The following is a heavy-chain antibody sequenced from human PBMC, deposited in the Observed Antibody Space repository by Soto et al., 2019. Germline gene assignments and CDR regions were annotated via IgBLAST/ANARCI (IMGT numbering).Heavy chain of an antibody. CDR1: GFTFSSYS. V-gene: IGHV3-21*01. Sequence: EVQLVESGGGLVKPGGSLRLSCAASGFTFSSYSMNWVRQAPGKGLEWVSSISSSSSYIYYADSVKGRFTISRDNAKNSLYLQMNSLRAEDTAVXXXXRDKFSGYFPWFDPWGQGTLVTVSS. CDR2: ISSSSSYI. D-gene: IGHD3-22*01. CDR3: XRDKFSGYFPWFDP. J-gene: IGHJ5*02.